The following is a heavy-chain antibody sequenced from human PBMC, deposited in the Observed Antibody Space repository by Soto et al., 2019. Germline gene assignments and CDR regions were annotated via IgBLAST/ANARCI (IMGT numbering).Heavy chain of an antibody. D-gene: IGHD3-10*01. CDR2: ISSSGSTK. CDR1: GFTFSSYE. CDR3: AVSNYYGSGSRLFKQKEDYYYYGMDV. Sequence: GGSLRLSCAASGFTFSSYEMNWVRQAPGKGLEWVSYISSSGSTKYYADSVKGRFTISRDNSKNTLYLQMNSLRAEDTAVYYCAVSNYYGSGSRLFKQKEDYYYYGMDVWGQGTTVTVSS. V-gene: IGHV3-48*03. J-gene: IGHJ6*02.